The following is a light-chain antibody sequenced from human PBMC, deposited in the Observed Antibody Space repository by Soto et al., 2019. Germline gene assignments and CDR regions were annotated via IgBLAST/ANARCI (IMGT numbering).Light chain of an antibody. V-gene: IGKV1-33*01. J-gene: IGKJ5*01. CDR1: QDINNY. Sequence: DIQMTQSPSSLSASVGDRVTIICQASQDINNYLNWYQQKPGKAPKLLIYDSSNLEIGVPSRFSGSGYGTRFSFTISSLQPEDIATYYCQQFDNLPFTFGQATRLEIK. CDR3: QQFDNLPFT. CDR2: DSS.